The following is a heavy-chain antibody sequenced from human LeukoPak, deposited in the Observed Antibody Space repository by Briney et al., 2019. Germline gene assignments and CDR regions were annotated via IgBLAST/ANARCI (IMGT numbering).Heavy chain of an antibody. V-gene: IGHV3-23*01. D-gene: IGHD4-11*01. CDR2: ISSSGGT. CDR1: GFTFSFYA. CDR3: ARDDYRISLIY. J-gene: IGHJ4*02. Sequence: GGSLRLSCAASGFTFSFYAMNWVRQAPGKGLEWVSGISSSGGTYYADSVKGRFTISRDNSKNTLYLQMNSLRAEDTAVYYCARDDYRISLIYWGQGTLVTVSS.